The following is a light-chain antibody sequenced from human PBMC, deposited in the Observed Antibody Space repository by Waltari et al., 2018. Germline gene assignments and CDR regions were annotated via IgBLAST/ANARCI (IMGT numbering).Light chain of an antibody. CDR2: RDN. CDR1: SSNIGNYY. Sequence: QSVLTQPPSASGTPGQRATISCSGSSSNIGNYYVYWYQHLPGTAPKPLFYRDNQRASGVPDRFSVSKAGTSASLAIRGLRSEDEADYYCAAWDDSLGGSVAFGGGTKLTVL. J-gene: IGLJ2*01. CDR3: AAWDDSLGGSVA. V-gene: IGLV1-47*01.